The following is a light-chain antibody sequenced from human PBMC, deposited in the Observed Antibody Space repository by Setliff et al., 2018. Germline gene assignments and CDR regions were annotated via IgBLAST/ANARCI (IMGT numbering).Light chain of an antibody. V-gene: IGLV1-40*01. J-gene: IGLJ2*01. CDR1: SSNIGAGYD. Sequence: QRVTISCTGSSSNIGAGYDVHWYQQLPGTAPKLPIYGNTNRPSGVPDRFSGSKSGTSASLAITGLQAEDEADYYCQSYDSSLSGSKVFGGGTKVTVL. CDR2: GNT. CDR3: QSYDSSLSGSKV.